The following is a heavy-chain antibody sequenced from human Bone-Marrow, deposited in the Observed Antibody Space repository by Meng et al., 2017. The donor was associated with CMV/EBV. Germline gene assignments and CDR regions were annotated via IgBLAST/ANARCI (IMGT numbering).Heavy chain of an antibody. Sequence: SETLSLTCTVSGGSISSTTYYWGWVRQAPGKGLEWIGSIYYSGSTYYNPSLKSRVTISVDTSKNQFSLKLSSVTAADTAVYYCARKPNHVGGYYYFDLWGRGTLVTVSS. CDR3: ARKPNHVGGYYYFDL. CDR1: GGSISSTTYY. V-gene: IGHV4-39*01. D-gene: IGHD2/OR15-2a*01. J-gene: IGHJ2*01. CDR2: IYYSGST.